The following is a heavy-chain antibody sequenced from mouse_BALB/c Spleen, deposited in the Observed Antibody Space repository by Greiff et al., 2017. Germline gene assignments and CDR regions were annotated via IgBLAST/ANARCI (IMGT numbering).Heavy chain of an antibody. CDR1: GFTFTDYY. CDR3: ASSYYGNFAY. D-gene: IGHD2-10*01. CDR2: IRNKANGYTT. V-gene: IGHV7-3*02. J-gene: IGHJ3*01. Sequence: EVKVVESGGGLVQPGGSLRLSCATSGFTFTDYYMSWVRQPPGKALEWLGFIRNKANGYTTEYSASVKGRFTISRDNSQSILYLQMNTLRAEDSATYYCASSYYGNFAYWGQGTLVTVSA.